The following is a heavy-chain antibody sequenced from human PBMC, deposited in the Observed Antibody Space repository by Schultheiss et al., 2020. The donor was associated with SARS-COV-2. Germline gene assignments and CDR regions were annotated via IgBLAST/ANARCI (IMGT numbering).Heavy chain of an antibody. CDR2: IYYSGST. J-gene: IGHJ5*02. D-gene: IGHD6-19*01. Sequence: SETLSLTCTVAGGYISSYYWSWIRQPPGKGLEWIGYIYYSGSTNYNPSLKSRVTISVDTSKYQFSLKLSSVTAADTAVYYCARASYSSGSNTLGGWFDPWGQGTLVTVSS. CDR1: GGYISSYY. V-gene: IGHV4-59*01. CDR3: ARASYSSGSNTLGGWFDP.